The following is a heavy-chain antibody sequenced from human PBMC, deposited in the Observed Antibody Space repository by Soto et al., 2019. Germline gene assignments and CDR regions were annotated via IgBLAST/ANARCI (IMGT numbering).Heavy chain of an antibody. CDR2: ISGSGHNT. J-gene: IGHJ4*02. V-gene: IGHV3-23*01. CDR3: AKVYYDFWSGYSTYFEY. D-gene: IGHD3-3*01. Sequence: PGGSLRLSCGASGFTFSSYALTWVRQAPGKGLEWVSAISGSGHNTYYADSVKGRFTISRDNSKNTLYLQMNTLRAEDTAVYYCAKVYYDFWSGYSTYFEYWGQGTLVTVSS. CDR1: GFTFSSYA.